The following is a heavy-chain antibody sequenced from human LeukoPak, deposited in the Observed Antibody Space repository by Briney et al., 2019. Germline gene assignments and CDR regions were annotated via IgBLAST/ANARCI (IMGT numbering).Heavy chain of an antibody. CDR3: ATAGVAPAASRRYHYYPLDV. Sequence: ASVKVSCKASVGTFSSYAISCVRQAPGQGLEWMGWINTNTVNPTYAQGFTGRFVFSFHTPISRASLPISSLKNQDTPVHYSATAGVAPAASRRYHYYPLDVCGQGTTLTASS. J-gene: IGHJ6*02. D-gene: IGHD2-2*01. CDR2: INTNTVNP. V-gene: IGHV7-4-1*02. CDR1: VGTFSSYA.